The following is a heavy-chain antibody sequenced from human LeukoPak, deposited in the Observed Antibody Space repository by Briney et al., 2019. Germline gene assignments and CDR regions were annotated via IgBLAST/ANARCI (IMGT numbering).Heavy chain of an antibody. CDR3: ARGNPPGGIVATQKPYYFDY. Sequence: ASVKVSCKASGYTFTSYYMHWVRQAPGQGLEWMGIINPSGGSTSYAQKFQGRVTMTRDTSTSTVYMELSSLRSEDTAVYYCARGNPPGGIVATQKPYYFDYWGQGTLVTVSS. CDR2: INPSGGST. V-gene: IGHV1-46*01. CDR1: GYTFTSYY. D-gene: IGHD5-12*01. J-gene: IGHJ4*02.